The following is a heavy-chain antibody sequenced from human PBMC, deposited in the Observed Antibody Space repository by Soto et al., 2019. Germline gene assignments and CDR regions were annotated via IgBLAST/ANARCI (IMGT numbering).Heavy chain of an antibody. CDR3: ARIPPYYDFMDV. V-gene: IGHV1-2*02. D-gene: IGHD3-3*01. J-gene: IGHJ6*02. CDR1: GYTFSGYY. Sequence: GASVKVSCKASGYTFSGYYIHWVRQAPGQGLEWMGWINPNIGGTKFAQKFQGRVTMTRDTSINTAYMELNRLTSDDTAVYYCARIPPYYDFMDVWGQGTTVTVSS. CDR2: INPNIGGT.